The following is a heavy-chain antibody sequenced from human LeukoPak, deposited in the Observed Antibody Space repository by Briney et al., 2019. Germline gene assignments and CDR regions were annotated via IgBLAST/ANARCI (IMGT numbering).Heavy chain of an antibody. Sequence: SETLSLTCTVSGDSVSSSSNYWGWIRQPPGKGLEWIGEIYHRGSTNYNPSLKSRVTISVDKSKNQFPLKLSSVTAADTAVYYCTRGSIAYYYMDVWGKGTTVTISS. CDR3: TRGSIAYYYMDV. V-gene: IGHV4-39*06. CDR2: IYHRGST. CDR1: GDSVSSSSNY. D-gene: IGHD3-22*01. J-gene: IGHJ6*03.